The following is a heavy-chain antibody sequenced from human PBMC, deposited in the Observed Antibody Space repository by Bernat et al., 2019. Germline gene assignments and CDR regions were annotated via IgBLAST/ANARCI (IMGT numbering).Heavy chain of an antibody. D-gene: IGHD2-15*01. CDR1: GGTFSSYA. J-gene: IGHJ4*02. V-gene: IGHV1-69*04. CDR2: IIPILGIA. CDR3: ARPGGYCSGGSCYRIDY. Sequence: GSSAKVSCKASGGTFSSYAISWVRQAPGQGLEWMGRIIPILGIANYAQKFQGRVTITADKSTSTAYMELSSLRSEDTAVYYCARPGGYCSGGSCYRIDYWGQGTLVTVSS.